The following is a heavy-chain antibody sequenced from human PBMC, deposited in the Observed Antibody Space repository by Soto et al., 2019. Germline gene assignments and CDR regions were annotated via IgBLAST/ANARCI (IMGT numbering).Heavy chain of an antibody. CDR2: ISDDGSDK. D-gene: IGHD3-3*01. CDR1: GFTFNRYG. Sequence: GGSLRLSCVASGFTFNRYGIHWVRQAPGKGLEWVALISDDGSDKDYADSVKGRFTISRDNSKNTLYLQMNSLRPEDTAVYYCAKTLRFLELALDYYYGMDVWGQGTTVTVPS. J-gene: IGHJ6*02. CDR3: AKTLRFLELALDYYYGMDV. V-gene: IGHV3-30*18.